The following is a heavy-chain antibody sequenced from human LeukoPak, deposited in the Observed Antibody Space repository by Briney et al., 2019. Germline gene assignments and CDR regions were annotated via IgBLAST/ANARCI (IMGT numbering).Heavy chain of an antibody. CDR2: ISYDGSNK. CDR3: ARDHSSSGWALDAFDI. CDR1: GFTFSSYA. V-gene: IGHV3-30*04. D-gene: IGHD6-19*01. J-gene: IGHJ3*02. Sequence: GGSLRLSCAASGFTFSSYAMHWVRQAPGKGLEWVAVISYDGSNKYYADSVKGRFTISRDNSKNTLYLQMNSLRAEDTAVYYCARDHSSSGWALDAFDIWGQGTMVTVSS.